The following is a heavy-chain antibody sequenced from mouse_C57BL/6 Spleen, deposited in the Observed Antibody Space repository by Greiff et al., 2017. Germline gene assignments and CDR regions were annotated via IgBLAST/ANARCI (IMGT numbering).Heavy chain of an antibody. V-gene: IGHV1-81*01. CDR2: IYPRSGNT. CDR3: ARVDYDYDAMDY. D-gene: IGHD1-1*02. CDR1: GYTFTSYG. Sequence: VMLVESGAELARPGASVKLSCKASGYTFTSYGISWVKQRTGQGLEWIGEIYPRSGNTYYNEKFKGKATLTADKSSSTAYMELRSLTSEDSAVYFCARVDYDYDAMDYWGQGTSVTVSS. J-gene: IGHJ4*01.